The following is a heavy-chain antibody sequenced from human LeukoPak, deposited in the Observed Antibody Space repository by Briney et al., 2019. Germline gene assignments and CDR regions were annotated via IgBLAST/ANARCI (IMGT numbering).Heavy chain of an antibody. J-gene: IGHJ6*02. V-gene: IGHV4-59*01. Sequence: SETLSLTCTVSGVSISSYYWSWIRQPPGKGLEWIGYIYYSGSTNYNPSLKSRVTISVDTSKNQFSLKLSSVTAADTAVYYCARDNGDYDPSYYYYYGMDVWGQGTTVTVSS. CDR2: IYYSGST. CDR3: ARDNGDYDPSYYYYYGMDV. D-gene: IGHD4-17*01. CDR1: GVSISSYY.